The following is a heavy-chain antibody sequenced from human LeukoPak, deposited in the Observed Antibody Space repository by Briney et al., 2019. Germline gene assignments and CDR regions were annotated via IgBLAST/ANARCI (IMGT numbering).Heavy chain of an antibody. D-gene: IGHD1-20*01. V-gene: IGHV1-18*01. CDR3: VTVGRLHYVLED. CDR2: VVGHTGHT. Sequence: GASVKVSCTTSGHTFPNNAISWVRQAPGQGLEWMGWVVGHTGHTKYTQKFQGRVIMTTDTSTATSYMELRSLKYDDTAIYYFVTVGRLHYVLEDWGQGTLVTVSS. J-gene: IGHJ4*02. CDR1: GHTFPNNA.